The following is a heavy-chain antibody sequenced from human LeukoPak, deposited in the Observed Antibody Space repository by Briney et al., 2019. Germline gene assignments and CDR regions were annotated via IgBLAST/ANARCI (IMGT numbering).Heavy chain of an antibody. J-gene: IGHJ6*03. CDR3: AKDHAPSNYYYYYYMDV. Sequence: PGRSLRLSCAASGFTFSSYGMHWVRQAPGKGLEWVAVIWYDGSNKYYADSVKGRFTISRDNSKNTLYLQMNSLRAEDTAVYYCAKDHAPSNYYYYYYMDVWGKGTTVTVSS. CDR2: IWYDGSNK. V-gene: IGHV3-33*06. D-gene: IGHD6-6*01. CDR1: GFTFSSYG.